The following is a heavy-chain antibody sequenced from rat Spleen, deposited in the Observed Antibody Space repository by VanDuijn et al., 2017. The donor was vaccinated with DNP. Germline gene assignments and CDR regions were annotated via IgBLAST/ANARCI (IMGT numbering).Heavy chain of an antibody. J-gene: IGHJ2*01. D-gene: IGHD1-4*01. Sequence: EVQLVESGGGLVQPGRSLKLSCAASGFTFSDYYMAWVRQAPTKGLEWVAYIRYDGGITQYGDSVKGRFTISRDNAKSTLFLQMNSLRSEDMATYYCARHVLPLRVWDYWGQGVTVTVSS. CDR1: GFTFSDYY. CDR2: IRYDGGIT. CDR3: ARHVLPLRVWDY. V-gene: IGHV5-22*01.